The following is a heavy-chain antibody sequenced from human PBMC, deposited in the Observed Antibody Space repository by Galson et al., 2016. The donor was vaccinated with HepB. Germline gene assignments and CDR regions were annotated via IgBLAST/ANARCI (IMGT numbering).Heavy chain of an antibody. V-gene: IGHV3-33*01. J-gene: IGHJ4*02. CDR3: VRDGDPYKWNFDY. Sequence: SLRLSCAASGFTFSSYVMHWVRQAPGKGLEWVAALRQDGSKTEYVASVKGRFVISRDNSKSTLYLYMDSVRVEDTAVYYCVRDGDPYKWNFDYWGQGALVTVSS. D-gene: IGHD1-20*01. CDR2: LRQDGSKT. CDR1: GFTFSSYV.